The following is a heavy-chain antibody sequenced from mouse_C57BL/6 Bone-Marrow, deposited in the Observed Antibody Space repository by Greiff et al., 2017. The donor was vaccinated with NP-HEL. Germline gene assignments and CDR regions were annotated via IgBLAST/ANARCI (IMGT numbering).Heavy chain of an antibody. Sequence: VKLQQSGAELVRPGASVTLSCKASGYTFTDYEMHWVKQTPVHGLEWIGAIDPGTGGTAYNQKFKGKAILTADKSSSTAYMELRSLTSEDSAVYYCTRFDGYYHYFDYWGQGTTLTVSS. CDR3: TRFDGYYHYFDY. D-gene: IGHD2-3*01. CDR1: GYTFTDYE. J-gene: IGHJ2*01. CDR2: IDPGTGGT. V-gene: IGHV1-15*01.